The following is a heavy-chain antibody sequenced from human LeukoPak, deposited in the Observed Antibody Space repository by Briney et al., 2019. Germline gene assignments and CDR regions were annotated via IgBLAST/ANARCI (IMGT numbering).Heavy chain of an antibody. J-gene: IGHJ6*03. V-gene: IGHV3-11*04. CDR2: ISSSGSTI. Sequence: GGSLRLTCAASGFTFSDYYMSWIRQAPGKGLEWVSYISSSGSTIYYADSVKGRFTISRDNAKNSLYLQMNSLGPEGTAVYYCARDPYSGNYGNYYYYYMDVWGKGTTVTISS. D-gene: IGHD1-26*01. CDR1: GFTFSDYY. CDR3: ARDPYSGNYGNYYYYYMDV.